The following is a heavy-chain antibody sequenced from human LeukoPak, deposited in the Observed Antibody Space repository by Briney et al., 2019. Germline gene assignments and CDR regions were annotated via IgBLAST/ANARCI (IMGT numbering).Heavy chain of an antibody. CDR1: GCTFTGYY. CDR2: INPNSGGT. J-gene: IGHJ4*02. V-gene: IGHV1-2*02. CDR3: ARDYVSSSSVFFDY. Sequence: GASVKVSCKASGCTFTGYYMHWVRQAPGQGLEWMGWINPNSGGTNYAQKFQGRVTMTRDTSISTAYMELSRLRSDDTAVYYCARDYVSSSSVFFDYWGQGTLVTVSS. D-gene: IGHD6-6*01.